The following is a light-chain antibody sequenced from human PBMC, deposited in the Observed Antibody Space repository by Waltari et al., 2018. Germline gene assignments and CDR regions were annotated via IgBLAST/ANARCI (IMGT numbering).Light chain of an antibody. CDR1: SSNIGANT. V-gene: IGLV1-44*01. CDR3: SAWDDTLSGVT. CDR2: SVN. J-gene: IGLJ2*01. Sequence: QSVLTQPPSASGTPGPRVIISCSGSSSNIGANTVNWYQHVPGTAPKLLIYSVNQRSSGVPDRFTGSKSGTSASLAISGLQSDDEADYYCSAWDDTLSGVTFGGGTKLTVL.